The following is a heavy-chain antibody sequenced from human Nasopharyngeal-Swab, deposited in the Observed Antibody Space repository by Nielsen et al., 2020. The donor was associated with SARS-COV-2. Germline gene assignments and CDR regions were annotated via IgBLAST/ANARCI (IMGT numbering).Heavy chain of an antibody. V-gene: IGHV3-30*04. CDR2: ISYGGGDE. D-gene: IGHD3-9*01. CDR3: ARSYNPGGFGWLLSND. J-gene: IGHJ4*02. CDR1: GFPFSSYP. Sequence: GESLKISCEAPGFPFSSYPMQWVRRAPGKGLEWVSVISYGGGDEHYADSVKGRFTISRDNSKNTLYLQMNSLTVDDTAVYYCARSYNPGGFGWLLSNDWGQGTLVTVSS.